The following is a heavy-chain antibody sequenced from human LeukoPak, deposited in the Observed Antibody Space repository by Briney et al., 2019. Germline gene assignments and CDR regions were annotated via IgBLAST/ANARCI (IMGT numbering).Heavy chain of an antibody. J-gene: IGHJ5*02. CDR3: ARVRIIQDYDILTGPPGPHINWFDP. Sequence: AASVKVSCKASGYTFTSYGISWVRQAPGQGLEWMGWISAYNGNTNYAQKLQGRVTMTTDTSTSTAYMELRSLRSDDTAVYYCARVRIIQDYDILTGPPGPHINWFDPWGQGTLVTVSS. CDR1: GYTFTSYG. CDR2: ISAYNGNT. V-gene: IGHV1-18*04. D-gene: IGHD3-9*01.